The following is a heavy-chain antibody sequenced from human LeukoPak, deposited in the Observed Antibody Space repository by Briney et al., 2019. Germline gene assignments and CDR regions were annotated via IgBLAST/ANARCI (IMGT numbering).Heavy chain of an antibody. D-gene: IGHD3-10*01. J-gene: IGHJ6*02. CDR1: GFSFNSYA. V-gene: IGHV3-23*01. CDR3: ARYYGSGRGYYGMDV. CDR2: ISGSGGTT. Sequence: GGSLRLSCAASGFSFNSYAMTWVRQAPGKGLEWVSIISGSGGTTFYADSVKGRFTISRDNSKNTLYLQLNSLRAEDTAVYYCARYYGSGRGYYGMDVWGQGTTVTVSS.